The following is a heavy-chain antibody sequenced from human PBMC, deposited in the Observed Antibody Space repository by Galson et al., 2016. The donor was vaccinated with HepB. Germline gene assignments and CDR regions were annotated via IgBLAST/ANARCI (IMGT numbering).Heavy chain of an antibody. CDR3: ARDHAGLYDNSGSYFDA. CDR1: GFPFDTFT. V-gene: IGHV3-30-3*01. J-gene: IGHJ4*02. Sequence: SLRLSCAASGFPFDTFTLHWVRQSPGKGLEWVAVISDNGGSTFYAESVQGRFIISRDNSKNTVYLQMRSLRVEDTAVYYCARDHAGLYDNSGSYFDAWGQGTLVTVSS. CDR2: ISDNGGST. D-gene: IGHD3-22*01.